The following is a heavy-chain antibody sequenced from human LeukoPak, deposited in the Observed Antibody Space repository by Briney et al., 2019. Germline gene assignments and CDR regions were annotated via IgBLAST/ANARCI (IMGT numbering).Heavy chain of an antibody. V-gene: IGHV4-4*09. CDR3: ARLQTAAYSGAFDL. D-gene: IGHD2-21*01. CDR2: IYTSGST. CDR1: GGSISSYY. Sequence: PSETLSLTCTVSGGSISSYYWSWIRQPPGKGLEWIGYIYTSGSTNYNPSLKSRVTISVDTSKNQFSLKLSSVTAADTAVYYCARLQTAAYSGAFDLWGQGTMVTVSS. J-gene: IGHJ3*01.